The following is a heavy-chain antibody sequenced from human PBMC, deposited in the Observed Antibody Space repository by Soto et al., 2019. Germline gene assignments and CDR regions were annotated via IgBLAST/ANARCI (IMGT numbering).Heavy chain of an antibody. J-gene: IGHJ1*01. CDR3: ARGPRYSSSWYGIEYFQH. D-gene: IGHD6-13*01. CDR1: GGSFSGYY. CDR2: INHSGST. Sequence: QVQLQQWGAGLLKPSETLSLTCAVYGGSFSGYYWSWIRQPPGKGLEWIGEINHSGSTNYNPSLNSRVTISVDTSKNQFSLMLSSVTAADTAVYYCARGPRYSSSWYGIEYFQHWGQGTLVTVSS. V-gene: IGHV4-34*01.